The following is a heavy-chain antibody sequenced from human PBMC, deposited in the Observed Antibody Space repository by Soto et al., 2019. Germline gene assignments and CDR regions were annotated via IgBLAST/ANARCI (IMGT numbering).Heavy chain of an antibody. Sequence: QLQLQESGPGLVKPSATLSLTCTVSGGSISSSDYFWAWIRQPPGKGLEGIGNVYYRGNTYYNPPLKSRVTLSDATSKNEFSLKQTSLTASDTPVYYCARHQNIWVVAAARGFDVWGQGTMVTVSS. CDR2: VYYRGNT. D-gene: IGHD2-21*01. V-gene: IGHV4-39*01. CDR1: GGSISSSDYF. CDR3: ARHQNIWVVAAARGFDV. J-gene: IGHJ3*01.